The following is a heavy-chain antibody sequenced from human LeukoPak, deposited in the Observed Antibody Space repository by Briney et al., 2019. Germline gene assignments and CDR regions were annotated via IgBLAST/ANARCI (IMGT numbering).Heavy chain of an antibody. Sequence: PSETLSLTCTVSGGSISSYYWSWIRQPPGKGLEWIGRIYTSGSTNYNPSLKSRVTMSVDTSKNQFSLKLSSVTAADTAVYYCARGLTYYYGSGSNNWFDPWGQGTLVTVSS. D-gene: IGHD3-10*01. V-gene: IGHV4-4*07. CDR3: ARGLTYYYGSGSNNWFDP. CDR2: IYTSGST. CDR1: GGSISSYY. J-gene: IGHJ5*02.